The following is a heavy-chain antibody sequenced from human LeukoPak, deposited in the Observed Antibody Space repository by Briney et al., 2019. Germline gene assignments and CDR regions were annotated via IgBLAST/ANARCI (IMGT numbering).Heavy chain of an antibody. V-gene: IGHV3-49*04. D-gene: IGHD3-9*01. CDR2: IRSKAYGGTT. CDR1: GFTFGDYA. Sequence: SGGSLRLSCEASGFTFGDYAMSWVRQAPGKGLEWVGFIRSKAYGGTTEYAASVKGRFTISRDDSKSIAYLQMNSLKTEDTAVYYCTRVLRYFDWLLSDPLIFDYWGQGTLVTVSS. CDR3: TRVLRYFDWLLSDPLIFDY. J-gene: IGHJ4*02.